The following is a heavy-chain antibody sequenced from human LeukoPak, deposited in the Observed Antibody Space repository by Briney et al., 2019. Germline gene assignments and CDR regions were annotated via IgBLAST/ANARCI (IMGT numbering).Heavy chain of an antibody. J-gene: IGHJ4*02. Sequence: PSETLSLTCTVSGGSISSYYWSWIRQPPGKGLEWIGYIYYSGSTNYNPSLKSRVTISVDTSKNQFSLKLSSVTAADTAVYYCASSIDNYFDYRGQGTVVTVSS. CDR1: GGSISSYY. V-gene: IGHV4-59*01. D-gene: IGHD3-22*01. CDR3: ASSIDNYFDY. CDR2: IYYSGST.